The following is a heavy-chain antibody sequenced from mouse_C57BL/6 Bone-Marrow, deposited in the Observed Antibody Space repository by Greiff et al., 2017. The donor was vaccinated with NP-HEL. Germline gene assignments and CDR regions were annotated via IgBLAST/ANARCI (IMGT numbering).Heavy chain of an antibody. CDR3: ARWVTTVVATGAMDY. CDR1: GYTFTSYG. V-gene: IGHV1-81*01. D-gene: IGHD1-1*01. Sequence: QVQLQQSGAELARPGASVKLSCKASGYTFTSYGISWVKQRTGQGLEWIGEIYPRSGNTYYNEKFKGKATLTADKSSSTAYMELRSLTSEDSAVYFCARWVTTVVATGAMDYWGQGTSVTVSS. J-gene: IGHJ4*01. CDR2: IYPRSGNT.